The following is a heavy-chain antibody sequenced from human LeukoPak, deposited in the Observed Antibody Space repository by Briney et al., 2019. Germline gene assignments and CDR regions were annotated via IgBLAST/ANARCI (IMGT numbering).Heavy chain of an antibody. CDR3: AREEGAIVLMVYASYYFDY. CDR2: IKQDGSEK. V-gene: IGHV3-7*01. J-gene: IGHJ4*02. CDR1: GFTFSSYW. Sequence: GGSLRLSCAASGFTFSSYWMSWVRQAPGKGLEGVANIKQDGSEKYYVDCVKGRFTISRDNAKNSLYLQMNSLRAEDTAVYYCAREEGAIVLMVYASYYFDYWGQGTLVTVSS. D-gene: IGHD2-8*01.